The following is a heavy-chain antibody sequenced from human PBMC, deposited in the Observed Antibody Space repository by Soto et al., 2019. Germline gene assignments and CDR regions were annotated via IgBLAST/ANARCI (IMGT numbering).Heavy chain of an antibody. J-gene: IGHJ4*02. V-gene: IGHV4-39*01. CDR3: ARRPLLDLNFDY. CDR2: IYYSGST. Sequence: SETLSLTCTVSGGSISSSSYYWGWIRQPPGKGLEWIGSIYYSGSTYYNPSLKSRVTISVDTSKNQFSLKLSSVTAADTAVYYCARRPLLDLNFDYWGQGTLVTVSS. CDR1: GGSISSSSYY.